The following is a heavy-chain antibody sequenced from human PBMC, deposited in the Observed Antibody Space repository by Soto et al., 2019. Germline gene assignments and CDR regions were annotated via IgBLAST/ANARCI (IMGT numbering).Heavy chain of an antibody. Sequence: PGGSLRLSCAASGFTFSSYSMNWVRQAPGKGLEWVSYISSSSSTIYYADSVKGRFTISRDNAKNSLYLQMNSLRDEDTAVYYRARDLAGYYDSSGYQDNWFDPWGQGTLVTVSS. CDR1: GFTFSSYS. J-gene: IGHJ5*02. CDR2: ISSSSSTI. D-gene: IGHD3-22*01. CDR3: ARDLAGYYDSSGYQDNWFDP. V-gene: IGHV3-48*02.